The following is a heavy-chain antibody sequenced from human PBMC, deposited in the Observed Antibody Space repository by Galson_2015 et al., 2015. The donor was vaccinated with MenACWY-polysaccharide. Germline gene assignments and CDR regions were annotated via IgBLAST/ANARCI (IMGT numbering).Heavy chain of an antibody. V-gene: IGHV1-3*01. CDR3: ARDKKTIYGVESVGYYFAR. J-gene: IGHJ4*02. D-gene: IGHD3-3*02. CDR1: GYRLTSYG. CDR2: INVGNGNT. Sequence: SVKVSCKASGYRLTSYGIHWLRQAPGQRPEWMGWINVGNGNTKSSQKFRGRVNITRDTSATTVHMELSGLRSEDTAVYYCARDKKTIYGVESVGYYFARWGQGALVTVSS.